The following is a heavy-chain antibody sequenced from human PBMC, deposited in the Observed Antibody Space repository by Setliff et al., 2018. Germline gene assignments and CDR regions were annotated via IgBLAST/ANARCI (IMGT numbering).Heavy chain of an antibody. V-gene: IGHV1-2*04. J-gene: IGHJ4*02. Sequence: ASVKVSCKASGYTFTGYYMHWVRQAPGQGLEWMGWINPNSGGTNYAQKFQGWVTMTRDTSISTAYMELSRLRSDDTAVYYCARRVRIAVLHLYYFEYWGQGTLVTVSS. CDR3: ARRVRIAVLHLYYFEY. CDR1: GYTFTGYY. CDR2: INPNSGGT. D-gene: IGHD6-19*01.